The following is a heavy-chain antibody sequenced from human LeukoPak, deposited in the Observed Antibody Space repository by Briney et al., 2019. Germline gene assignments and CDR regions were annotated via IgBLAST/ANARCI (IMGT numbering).Heavy chain of an antibody. J-gene: IGHJ5*02. CDR1: GGSISSYY. CDR3: ARAKYYDGFDP. Sequence: SETLSLTCTVSGGSISSYYWSWIRQPPGKGLEWIGYTYYSGSTNYNPSLKSRVTISVDTSKNQFSLKLSSVTAADTAVYYCARAKYYDGFDPWGQGTLVTVSS. V-gene: IGHV4-59*01. CDR2: TYYSGST. D-gene: IGHD3-3*01.